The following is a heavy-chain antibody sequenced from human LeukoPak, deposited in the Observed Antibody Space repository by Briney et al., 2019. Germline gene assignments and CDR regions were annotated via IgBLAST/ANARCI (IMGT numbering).Heavy chain of an antibody. CDR2: IYTSGST. D-gene: IGHD3-10*01. V-gene: IGHV4-4*07. CDR1: GGSISSYY. Sequence: PSETLSLTCTVSGGSISSYYWSWIWQPAGKGLEWIGRIYTSGSTNYNPSLKSRVTMSVDTSKNQFSLKLSSVTAADTAVYYCARDTYYYGSGSPRAFDIWGQGTMVTVS. J-gene: IGHJ3*02. CDR3: ARDTYYYGSGSPRAFDI.